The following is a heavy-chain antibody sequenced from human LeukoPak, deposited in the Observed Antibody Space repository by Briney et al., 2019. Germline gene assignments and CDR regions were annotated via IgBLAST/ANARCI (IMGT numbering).Heavy chain of an antibody. V-gene: IGHV4-59*01. CDR3: ARSVQLWSIFDY. CDR2: IYYSGST. J-gene: IGHJ4*02. D-gene: IGHD5-18*01. Sequence: SETLSLTCTVSGGSISSYYWSWIRQPPGKGLEWIGYIYYSGSTNYNPSLKSRVTMSVDSSKNQFSLKLSSMTAADTAVYYCARSVQLWSIFDYWGQGTLVTVSS. CDR1: GGSISSYY.